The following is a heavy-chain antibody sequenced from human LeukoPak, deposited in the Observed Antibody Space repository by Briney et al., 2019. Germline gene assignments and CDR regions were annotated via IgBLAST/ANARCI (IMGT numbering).Heavy chain of an antibody. CDR2: INHSGST. CDR1: GGSFSGYY. V-gene: IGHV4-34*01. Sequence: SETLSLTCAVYGGSFSGYYWSWIRQPPGKGLGWIGEINHSGSTNYNPSLKSRVTISVDTSKNQFSLKLSSVTAADTAVYYCARGRSQWLASLYYYGMDVWGQGTTVTVSS. D-gene: IGHD6-19*01. CDR3: ARGRSQWLASLYYYGMDV. J-gene: IGHJ6*02.